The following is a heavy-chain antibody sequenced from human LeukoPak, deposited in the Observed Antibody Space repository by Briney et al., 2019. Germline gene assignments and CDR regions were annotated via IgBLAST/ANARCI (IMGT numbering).Heavy chain of an antibody. CDR3: TTDHGAPYCSSTSCPGYFDY. D-gene: IGHD2-2*01. V-gene: IGHV3-15*01. CDR2: IKSKTDGGTT. Sequence: GGSLRLSCAASGFTVSNAWMSWVRQAPGKGLEWVGRIKSKTDGGTTDYAAPVKGRFTISRDDSKNTLYLRMNSLKTEDTAVYYCTTDHGAPYCSSTSCPGYFDYWGQGTLVTVSS. J-gene: IGHJ4*02. CDR1: GFTVSNAW.